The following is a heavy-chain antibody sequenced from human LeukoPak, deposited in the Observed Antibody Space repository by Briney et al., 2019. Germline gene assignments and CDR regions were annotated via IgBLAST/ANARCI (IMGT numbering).Heavy chain of an antibody. Sequence: GASVKVSCRASGGTFSSYTISWVRQAPGQGLEWMGRIIPILGIANYAQKFQGRVTITADKSTSTAYMELSSLRSEDTAVYYCARVFATAMVTGAFDIWCQGTMVTVSS. CDR3: ARVFATAMVTGAFDI. CDR1: GGTFSSYT. D-gene: IGHD5-18*01. CDR2: IIPILGIA. J-gene: IGHJ3*02. V-gene: IGHV1-69*02.